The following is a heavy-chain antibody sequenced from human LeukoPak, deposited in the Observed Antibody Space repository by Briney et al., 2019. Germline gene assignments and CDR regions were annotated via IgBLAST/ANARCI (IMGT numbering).Heavy chain of an antibody. CDR3: ATFVKLVYYDSSGYYSTDPYYFDY. Sequence: ASVKVSCKASGYTFTSYGISWVRQAPGQGLEWMGWISAYNGNTNYAQKLQGRVTMTTDTSTSTAYMELRSLRSDDTAVCYCATFVKLVYYDSSGYYSTDPYYFDYWGQGTLVTVSS. CDR2: ISAYNGNT. V-gene: IGHV1-18*01. D-gene: IGHD3-22*01. CDR1: GYTFTSYG. J-gene: IGHJ4*02.